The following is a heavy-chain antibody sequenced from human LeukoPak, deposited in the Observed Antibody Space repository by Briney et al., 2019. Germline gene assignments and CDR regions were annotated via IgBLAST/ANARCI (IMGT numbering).Heavy chain of an antibody. V-gene: IGHV4-61*02. D-gene: IGHD6-19*01. CDR3: ARHQRGSGRKPSAKQWLAFFDY. Sequence: SETLSLTCTVSGDSINSGTYYWTWIRQPAGRGLEWIGRTSTSGTTNYNPFLKSRVTISVDTSKNQFSLKLSSVTAADTAVYYCARHQRGSGRKPSAKQWLAFFDYWGQGTLVTVSS. CDR2: TSTSGTT. J-gene: IGHJ4*02. CDR1: GDSINSGTYY.